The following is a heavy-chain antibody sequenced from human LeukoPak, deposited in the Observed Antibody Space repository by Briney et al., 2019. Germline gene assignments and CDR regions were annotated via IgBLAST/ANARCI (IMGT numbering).Heavy chain of an antibody. J-gene: IGHJ4*02. Sequence: ASVKVSCKASGYTFTGYGISWVRQAPGQGLEWMGWIGAYNVNTNYAQKLQGRVTMTTDTSTSTAYMELRGLRSDDTAVYYCARDLVSGSSTDDYWGQGTLVTVSS. CDR2: IGAYNVNT. CDR3: ARDLVSGSSTDDY. D-gene: IGHD1-26*01. CDR1: GYTFTGYG. V-gene: IGHV1-18*01.